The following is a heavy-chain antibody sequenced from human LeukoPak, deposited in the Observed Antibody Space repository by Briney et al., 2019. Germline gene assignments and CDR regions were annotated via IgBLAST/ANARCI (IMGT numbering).Heavy chain of an antibody. V-gene: IGHV3-7*01. J-gene: IGHJ4*02. D-gene: IGHD6-19*01. Sequence: GGSLRLSCAASGFTFRNHWMSWVRQAPGKGLEWVAYIKYDGGEKNFVDSVKGRFTISRDNAKNLVYLQMNSLRVEDTAVYYCARLLGGVAVSDSDYFDSWGQGTLVTVAS. CDR1: GFTFRNHW. CDR3: ARLLGGVAVSDSDYFDS. CDR2: IKYDGGEK.